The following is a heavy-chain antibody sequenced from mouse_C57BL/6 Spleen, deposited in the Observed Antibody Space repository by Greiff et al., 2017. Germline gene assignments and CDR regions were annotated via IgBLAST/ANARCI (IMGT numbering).Heavy chain of an antibody. CDR3: TRIGRIYYYGSSYPFFDY. J-gene: IGHJ2*01. Sequence: QVQLQQSGAELVRPGASVTLSCKASGYTFTDYEMHWVKQTPVHGLEWIGAIDPETGGTAYNQKFKGKAILTADKSSSTAYMELRSLTSEDSAVYYCTRIGRIYYYGSSYPFFDYWGQGTTLTVSS. V-gene: IGHV1-15*01. CDR1: GYTFTDYE. D-gene: IGHD1-1*01. CDR2: IDPETGGT.